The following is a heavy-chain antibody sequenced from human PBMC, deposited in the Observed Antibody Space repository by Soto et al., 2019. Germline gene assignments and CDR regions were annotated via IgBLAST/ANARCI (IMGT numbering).Heavy chain of an antibody. CDR2: IYYSGST. D-gene: IGHD3-3*01. CDR1: GGSISSSSYY. CDR3: ARENYDFWSGYYAAHDFDY. V-gene: IGHV4-39*02. Sequence: SETLSLTCTVSGGSISSSSYYWGWIRQPPGKGLEWIGSIYYSGSTYYNPSLKSRVTISVDTSKNQFSLKLSSVTAADTAVYYCARENYDFWSGYYAAHDFDYWGQGTLVTVSS. J-gene: IGHJ4*02.